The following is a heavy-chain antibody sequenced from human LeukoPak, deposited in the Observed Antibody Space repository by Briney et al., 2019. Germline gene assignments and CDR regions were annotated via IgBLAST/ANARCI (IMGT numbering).Heavy chain of an antibody. V-gene: IGHV4-4*07. Sequence: SETLSLTCTVSGGSISSYYWSWIRQPAGKGLEWIGRIYTSGSTNYNPSLKSRVTISVDTSKNQFSLKLSSVTAADTAVYYCARGSGGFGEPHHRYYFGYWGQGTLVTVSS. CDR2: IYTSGST. CDR3: ARGSGGFGEPHHRYYFGY. D-gene: IGHD3-10*01. J-gene: IGHJ4*02. CDR1: GGSISSYY.